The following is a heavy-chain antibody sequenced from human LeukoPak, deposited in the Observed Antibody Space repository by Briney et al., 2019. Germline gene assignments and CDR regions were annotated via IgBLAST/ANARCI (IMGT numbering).Heavy chain of an antibody. Sequence: GGSLRLSCAASGFTFRVYSMNWVRQAPGKGLEWVSSISSSGSYIYYADSVKGRFTISRDNAENSLYLQMNSLRAEDTAVYYCARGGLLWFGELFSYMDVWGKGTTVTISS. CDR1: GFTFRVYS. V-gene: IGHV3-21*01. D-gene: IGHD3-10*01. CDR2: ISSSGSYI. J-gene: IGHJ6*03. CDR3: ARGGLLWFGELFSYMDV.